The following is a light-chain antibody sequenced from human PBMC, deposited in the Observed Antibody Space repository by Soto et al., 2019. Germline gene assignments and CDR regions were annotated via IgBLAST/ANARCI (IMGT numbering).Light chain of an antibody. Sequence: DIQMTHSTSTLSASVGDRVTIICRASQSISTWLAWYQLKPGKAPKLLIYDASTLEGGVPSRFSGIGSGTEFTLTISGLQPDDFATYYCQHSWTFGQGTKVDIK. CDR1: QSISTW. V-gene: IGKV1-5*02. CDR3: QHSWT. J-gene: IGKJ1*01. CDR2: DAS.